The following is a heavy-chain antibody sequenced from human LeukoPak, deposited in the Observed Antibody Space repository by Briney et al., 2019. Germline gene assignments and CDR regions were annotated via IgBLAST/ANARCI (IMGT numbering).Heavy chain of an antibody. D-gene: IGHD2-15*01. V-gene: IGHV4-61*02. CDR1: GGSISSGSYY. CDR2: IYTSGST. J-gene: IGHJ4*02. Sequence: NPSQTLSLTCTVSGGSISSGSYYWSWIRQPAGKGLEWIGRIYTSGSTNYNPSLKSRVTISVDTSKNQFSLKLSSVTAADTAVYYCARGPPGCSGGSCYPGAYFDYWGQGTLVTVSS. CDR3: ARGPPGCSGGSCYPGAYFDY.